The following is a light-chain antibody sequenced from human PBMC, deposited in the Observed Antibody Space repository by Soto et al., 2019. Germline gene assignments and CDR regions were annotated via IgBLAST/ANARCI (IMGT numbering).Light chain of an antibody. Sequence: SVGAGASNNNRASQSISSRLAWYQQKAGKAPNLLIYDASSLEGGVPSSFSGSASEKEFSLTSLSLPADDLLTYYCQHDMNRGTFGQGTKVDIK. V-gene: IGKV1-5*01. CDR3: QHDMNRGT. CDR1: QSISSR. CDR2: DAS. J-gene: IGKJ1*01.